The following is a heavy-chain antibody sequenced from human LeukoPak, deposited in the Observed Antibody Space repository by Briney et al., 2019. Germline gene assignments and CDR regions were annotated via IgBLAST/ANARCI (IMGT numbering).Heavy chain of an antibody. V-gene: IGHV4-34*01. CDR3: ARDIAAADTVLGHFDY. J-gene: IGHJ4*02. CDR2: INHSGST. CDR1: GGSFSGYY. Sequence: PSETLSLTCAVYGGSFSGYYWSWIRQPPGKGLEWIGEINHSGSTNYNPSLKSRVTISVDTSKNQFSLKLSSVTTADTAVYYCARDIAAADTVLGHFDYWGQGTLVTVSS. D-gene: IGHD6-13*01.